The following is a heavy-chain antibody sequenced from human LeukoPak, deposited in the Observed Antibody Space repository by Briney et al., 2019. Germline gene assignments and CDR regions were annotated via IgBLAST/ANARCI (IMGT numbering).Heavy chain of an antibody. CDR2: VSYTGNT. CDR1: GGSMRNRY. Sequence: PSETLSLTCTVSGGSMRNRYWNWIRQSPGKGLEWIGYVSYTGNTNYNPSLKSRVTISVDSSKNQFSLKLSSVTAADTAVYYCARTTEGGYTYDYFYYYYMDVWGKGTTVTISS. CDR3: ARTTEGGYTYDYFYYYYMDV. V-gene: IGHV4-59*11. J-gene: IGHJ6*03. D-gene: IGHD5-18*01.